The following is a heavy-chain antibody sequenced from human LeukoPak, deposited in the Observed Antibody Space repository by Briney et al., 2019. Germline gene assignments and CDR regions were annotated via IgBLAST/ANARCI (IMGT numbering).Heavy chain of an antibody. J-gene: IGHJ4*02. D-gene: IGHD5-24*01. CDR3: AKSGYNRFDY. Sequence: PGGTLRLSCAASGFTFSSYGMSWVRQAPGKGLEWVSAISGSGGSTFYADSVKGRFTISRDNSKNTLYLQMNSLRVEDTAVYYCAKSGYNRFDYWGQGTLVTVSS. CDR2: ISGSGGST. V-gene: IGHV3-23*01. CDR1: GFTFSSYG.